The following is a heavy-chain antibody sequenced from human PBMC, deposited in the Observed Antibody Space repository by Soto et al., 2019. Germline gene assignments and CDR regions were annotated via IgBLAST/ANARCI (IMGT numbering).Heavy chain of an antibody. CDR1: GFTFSSYS. CDR2: ISSSSSYI. D-gene: IGHD3-3*01. CDR3: ATDPRPTTYCDFWSGYPTNWFDP. J-gene: IGHJ5*02. V-gene: IGHV3-21*01. Sequence: GGSLRLSCAASGFTFSSYSMNWVRQAPGKGLEWVSSISSSSSYIYYADSVKGRFTISRDNAKNSLYLQMNSLRAEDTAVYYCATDPRPTTYCDFWSGYPTNWFDPWGQGTLATVSS.